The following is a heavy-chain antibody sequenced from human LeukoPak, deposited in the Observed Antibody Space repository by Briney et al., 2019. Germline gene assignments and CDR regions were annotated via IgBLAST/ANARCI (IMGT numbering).Heavy chain of an antibody. CDR1: GFTLSSYE. V-gene: IGHV3-48*03. CDR2: ISNSGSTI. Sequence: PGGSLRLSCAASGFTLSSYEMNWVRQAPGKGLEWISYISNSGSTIYYADSVKGRFTISRDNAKNSLYLQMNSLRPEDTAVYYCARDEYYYGSGGSYSWFDPWGQGTLVTVSS. D-gene: IGHD3-22*01. J-gene: IGHJ5*02. CDR3: ARDEYYYGSGGSYSWFDP.